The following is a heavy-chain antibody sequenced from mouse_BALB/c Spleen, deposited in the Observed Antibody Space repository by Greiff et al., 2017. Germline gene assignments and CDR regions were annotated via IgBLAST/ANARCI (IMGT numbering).Heavy chain of an antibody. CDR3: ARDGGYYGSSLYAMDY. V-gene: IGHV7-3*02. D-gene: IGHD1-1*01. J-gene: IGHJ4*01. CDR2: IRNKANGYTT. CDR1: GFTFTDYY. Sequence: EVQVVESGGGLVQPGGSLRLSCATSGFTFTDYYMSWVRQPPGKALEWLGFIRNKANGYTTEYSASVKGRFTISRDNSQSILYLQMNTLRAEDSATYYCARDGGYYGSSLYAMDYWGQGTSVTVSS.